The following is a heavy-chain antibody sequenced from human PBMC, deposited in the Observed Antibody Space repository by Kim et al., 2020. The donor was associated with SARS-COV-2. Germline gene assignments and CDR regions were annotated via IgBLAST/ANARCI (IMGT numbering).Heavy chain of an antibody. Sequence: GGSLRLSCAASGFTFSDYYMSWIRQAPGKGLEWVSSISSSSSYTNYADSVKGRFTISRDNAKNSLYLQMNSLRAEDTAVYYCARGLGDSKTPGYYGMDVWGQGTTVTVSS. J-gene: IGHJ6*02. CDR2: ISSSSSYT. CDR1: GFTFSDYY. CDR3: ARGLGDSKTPGYYGMDV. V-gene: IGHV3-11*06. D-gene: IGHD5-12*01.